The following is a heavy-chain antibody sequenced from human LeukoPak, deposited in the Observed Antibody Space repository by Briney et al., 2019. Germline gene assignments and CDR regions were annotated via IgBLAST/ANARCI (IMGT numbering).Heavy chain of an antibody. CDR3: TASASGYNYHYYYYMDV. J-gene: IGHJ6*03. CDR2: ISGSGGST. V-gene: IGHV3-23*01. CDR1: GFTFSSYA. D-gene: IGHD5-12*01. Sequence: GGSLRLSCAASGFTFSSYAMSWVRQAPGKGLEWVSAISGSGGSTYYADSVKGRFTISRDNAKNSLYLQMNSLRAEDTAVYFCTASASGYNYHYYYYMDVWGKGTTVTVSS.